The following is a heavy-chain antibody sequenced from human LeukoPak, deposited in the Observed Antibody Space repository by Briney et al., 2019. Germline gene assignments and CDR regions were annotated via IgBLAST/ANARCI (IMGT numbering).Heavy chain of an antibody. CDR1: GCTFSSYS. J-gene: IGHJ6*03. D-gene: IGHD1-14*01. V-gene: IGHV3-21*01. CDR2: LSSSSSYI. CDR3: ARAQFESNRMDV. Sequence: GGSLRLSRAASGCTFSSYSMNWVRQAPGRGREGVSSLSSSSSYIYHADSVKGRFTISRDNAKNPLYLQMNSLRAEGTAVSYCARAQFESNRMDVRGKGTTVTVSS.